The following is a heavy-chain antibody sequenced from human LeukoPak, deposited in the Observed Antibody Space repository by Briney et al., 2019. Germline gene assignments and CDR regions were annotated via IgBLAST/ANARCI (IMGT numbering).Heavy chain of an antibody. V-gene: IGHV4-59*01. CDR3: ARYYDY. D-gene: IGHD3-10*01. CDR1: GGSISSYY. J-gene: IGHJ4*02. Sequence: SETLSLTCTVSGGSISSYYWSWIRQPPGKGLEWIGYIYYSGNTNYNPSLKSRVTISVDTSKNQFSLKLSSVTAADTAVYYCARYYDYWGQGTLVTVSS. CDR2: IYYSGNT.